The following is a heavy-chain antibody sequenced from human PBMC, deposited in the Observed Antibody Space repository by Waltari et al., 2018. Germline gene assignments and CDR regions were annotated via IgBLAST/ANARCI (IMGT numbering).Heavy chain of an antibody. V-gene: IGHV1-2*02. J-gene: IGHJ4*02. D-gene: IGHD5-18*01. Sequence: QVQLVQSGAEVKKPGASVKVACKAYGYSFRDSFIHWVRQAPGQGVEFMGWIDPDAGGTNYPQRFQGRVAMTSDASISTVYMELSGLRSDDTAVYYCARDFSYGSVDYWGQGTLVTVSS. CDR2: IDPDAGGT. CDR1: GYSFRDSF. CDR3: ARDFSYGSVDY.